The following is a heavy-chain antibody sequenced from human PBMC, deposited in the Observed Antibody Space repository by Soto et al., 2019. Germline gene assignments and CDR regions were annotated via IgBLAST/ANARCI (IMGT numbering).Heavy chain of an antibody. V-gene: IGHV3-23*01. CDR3: AKRGEAGAKCFEY. Sequence: EVQLLESGGGLIQPGGSLRLSCAASGFTFSSYAMSWVRQAPGRGLEWVTVISGSGGTKHYADSVKGRFTISRDNSKNTLFLQMNSLRAEDTAVYYCAKRGEAGAKCFEYWGQGTLVTVSS. J-gene: IGHJ4*02. CDR1: GFTFSSYA. D-gene: IGHD3-16*01. CDR2: ISGSGGTK.